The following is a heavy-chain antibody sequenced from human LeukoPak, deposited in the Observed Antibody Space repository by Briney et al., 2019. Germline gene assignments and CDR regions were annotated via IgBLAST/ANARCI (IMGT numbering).Heavy chain of an antibody. V-gene: IGHV3-64D*06. CDR1: GFTFSTYW. CDR3: VRGTGY. Sequence: GGSLRLSCAASGFTFSTYWMSWVRQAPGKGLEYVSAISSNGDNTYYADSVKGRFTISRDNSKNTLYLQMSSLRADDTAVYYCVRGTGYWGQGTLVTVSS. J-gene: IGHJ4*02. CDR2: ISSNGDNT.